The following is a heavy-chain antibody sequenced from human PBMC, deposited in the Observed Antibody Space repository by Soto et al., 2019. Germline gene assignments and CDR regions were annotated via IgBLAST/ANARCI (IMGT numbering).Heavy chain of an antibody. CDR3: AREPVDIVVVPAAPGYYMDV. CDR1: GGTFSSYT. Sequence: SVKVSCKASGGTFSSYTISWVRQAPGQGLEWMGRIIPILGIANYAQKFQGRVTITADKSTSTAYMELSSLRSEDTAVYYCAREPVDIVVVPAAPGYYMDVWGKGTTVTVSS. D-gene: IGHD2-2*01. CDR2: IIPILGIA. V-gene: IGHV1-69*04. J-gene: IGHJ6*03.